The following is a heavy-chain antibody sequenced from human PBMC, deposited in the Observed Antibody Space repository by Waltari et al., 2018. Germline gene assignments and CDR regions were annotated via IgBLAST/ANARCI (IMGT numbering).Heavy chain of an antibody. Sequence: EVQLVQSGAEVKKPGATVKISCKASGYTFTDYYMHWVQQAPGKGLEWMGRVDHEDGETRYAEKFKGRVTITADTATDTAYMELTSLRSEDTAVYYCATSPLRFLEWVNWFDPWGQGTLVTVSS. D-gene: IGHD3-3*01. CDR3: ATSPLRFLEWVNWFDP. J-gene: IGHJ5*02. V-gene: IGHV1-69-2*01. CDR1: GYTFTDYY. CDR2: VDHEDGET.